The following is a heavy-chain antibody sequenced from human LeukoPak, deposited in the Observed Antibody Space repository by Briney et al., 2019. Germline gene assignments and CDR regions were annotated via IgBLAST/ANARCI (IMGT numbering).Heavy chain of an antibody. D-gene: IGHD1-1*01. CDR1: GGTFSSYA. CDR3: ARVYNWNDMDYYGMDV. V-gene: IGHV1-69*13. J-gene: IGHJ6*02. Sequence: SVKVPCKASGGTFSSYAISWVRQAPGQGLEWMGGIIPIFGTANYAQKFQGRVTITADESTSTAYMELSSLRSEDTAVYYCARVYNWNDMDYYGMDVWGQGTTVTVSS. CDR2: IIPIFGTA.